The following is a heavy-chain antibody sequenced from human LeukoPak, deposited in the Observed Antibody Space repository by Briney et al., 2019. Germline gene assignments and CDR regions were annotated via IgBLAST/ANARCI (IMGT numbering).Heavy chain of an antibody. J-gene: IGHJ4*02. V-gene: IGHV3-21*01. D-gene: IGHD3-22*01. CDR2: ISSSSSYI. Sequence: GGSLRLSCAASGFTFSSYSMNWVRQAPGKGLEWVPSISSSSSYIYYADSVKGRFTISRDNAKNSLYLQMNSLRAEDTAVYYCARESDRMYYYDSSADYWGQGTLVTVSS. CDR1: GFTFSSYS. CDR3: ARESDRMYYYDSSADY.